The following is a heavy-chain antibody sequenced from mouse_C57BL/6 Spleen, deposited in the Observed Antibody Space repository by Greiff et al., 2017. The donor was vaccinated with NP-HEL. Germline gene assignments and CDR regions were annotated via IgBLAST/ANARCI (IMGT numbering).Heavy chain of an antibody. Sequence: VKLMESGPGLVQPSQSLSITCTVSGFSLTSYGVHWVRQSPGKGLEWLGVIWSGGSTDYNAAFISRLSISKDNSKSQVFFKMNSLQADDTAIYYCASLYYYGSTSWFAYWGQGTLVTVSA. CDR1: GFSLTSYG. D-gene: IGHD1-1*01. J-gene: IGHJ3*01. CDR3: ASLYYYGSTSWFAY. CDR2: IWSGGST. V-gene: IGHV2-2*01.